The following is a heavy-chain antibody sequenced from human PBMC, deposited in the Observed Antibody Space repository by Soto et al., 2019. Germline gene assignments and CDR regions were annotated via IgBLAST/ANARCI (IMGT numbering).Heavy chain of an antibody. J-gene: IGHJ5*02. V-gene: IGHV3-15*07. CDR3: TTDPAIGCISTSCYYS. CDR1: GFTFSNAW. D-gene: IGHD2-2*01. CDR2: IKSKGDGGTT. Sequence: GGSLRLSCAASGFTFSNAWMNWVRQAPGKGLEWVGRIKSKGDGGTTDYASPVKGRFTISRDDSKNTLYLQMNSPKTEDSAVYYCTTDPAIGCISTSCYYSWGQGTLVTVSS.